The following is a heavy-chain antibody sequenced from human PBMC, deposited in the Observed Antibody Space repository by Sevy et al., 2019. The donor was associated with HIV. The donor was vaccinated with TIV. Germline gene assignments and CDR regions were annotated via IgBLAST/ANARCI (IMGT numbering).Heavy chain of an antibody. J-gene: IGHJ5*02. CDR3: ARNGGAYDTGFDP. CDR1: GFTFSSYD. V-gene: IGHV3-48*03. CDR2: ISSSGSSI. D-gene: IGHD3-22*01. Sequence: GGSLRLSCAGSGFTFSSYDMNWVRQAPGKGLEWISTISSSGSSIYYADSVKGRFTIARDNAKNSLNLQMNSLRAEDTALYYCARNGGAYDTGFDPWGQGTLVTVSS.